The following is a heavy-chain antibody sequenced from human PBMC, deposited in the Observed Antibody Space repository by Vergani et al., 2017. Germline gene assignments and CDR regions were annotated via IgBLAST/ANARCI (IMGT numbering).Heavy chain of an antibody. CDR2: ISWDGGST. J-gene: IGHJ4*02. D-gene: IGHD4-17*01. CDR1: GFTFDDYA. CDR3: ARLRYQRGGLDY. V-gene: IGHV3-43D*03. Sequence: EVQLVESGGVVVQPGGSLRLSCAASGFTFDDYAMHWVRQAPGKGLEWVSLISWDGGSTYYADSVKGRFTISRDNSKNSLYLQMNSLRAEDTAVYYCARLRYQRGGLDYWGQGTLVTVSS.